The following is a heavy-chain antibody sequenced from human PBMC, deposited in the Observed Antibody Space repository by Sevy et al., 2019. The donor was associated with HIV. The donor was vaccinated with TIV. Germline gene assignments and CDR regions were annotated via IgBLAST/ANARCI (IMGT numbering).Heavy chain of an antibody. Sequence: SETLSLTCTVSGGSISSGGYYWSWIRQHPGKGLEWIGYIYYSGSTYYNPSLKSRVTISVDTSKNQFSLKLSSVTAADTAVYYCARDSGRDGYNTIEYYFDYWGQGTLVTVSS. D-gene: IGHD5-12*01. CDR1: GGSISSGGYY. CDR3: ARDSGRDGYNTIEYYFDY. CDR2: IYYSGST. V-gene: IGHV4-31*03. J-gene: IGHJ4*02.